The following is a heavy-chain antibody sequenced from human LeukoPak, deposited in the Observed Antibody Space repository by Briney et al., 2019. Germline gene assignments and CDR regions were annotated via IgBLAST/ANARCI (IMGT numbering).Heavy chain of an antibody. J-gene: IGHJ6*02. D-gene: IGHD3-16*01. CDR2: IYYSGST. Sequence: SETLSLTCAVYGGSFSGYYWSWIRQPPGKGLEWIGYIYYSGSTYYNPSLKSRVTISVDTSKNQFSLKLSSVTAADTAVYYCARDWAGMDVWGQGTTVTVSS. CDR3: ARDWAGMDV. CDR1: GGSFSGYY. V-gene: IGHV4-34*09.